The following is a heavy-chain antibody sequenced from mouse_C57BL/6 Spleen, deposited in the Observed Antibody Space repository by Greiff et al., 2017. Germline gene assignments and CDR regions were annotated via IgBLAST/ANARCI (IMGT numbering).Heavy chain of an antibody. CDR1: GYSITSGYD. Sequence: DVHLVESGPGMVKPSQSLSLTCTVTGYSITSGYDWHWIRHFPGNKLEWMGYISYSGSTNYNPSLKSRISITHDTSKNHFFLKLNSVTTEDTATYYCARDGPYYYGSSYWYFDVWGTGTTVTGSS. CDR3: ARDGPYYYGSSYWYFDV. D-gene: IGHD1-1*01. CDR2: ISYSGST. J-gene: IGHJ1*03. V-gene: IGHV3-1*01.